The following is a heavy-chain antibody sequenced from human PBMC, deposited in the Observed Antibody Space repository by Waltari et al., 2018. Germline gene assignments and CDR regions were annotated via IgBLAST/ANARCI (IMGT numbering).Heavy chain of an antibody. CDR2: ISGSGGST. CDR1: GFTFSSYA. V-gene: IGHV3-23*01. J-gene: IGHJ4*02. D-gene: IGHD3-3*01. Sequence: EVQLLESGGGLVQPGGSLSLSCAASGFTFSSYAMSWVRQAPGKGLEWVSAISGSGGSTYYADSVKGRFTISRDNSKNTLYLQMNSLRAEDTAVYYCAKDPQGSDKYYDFWSGYYPSYFDYWGQGTLVTVSS. CDR3: AKDPQGSDKYYDFWSGYYPSYFDY.